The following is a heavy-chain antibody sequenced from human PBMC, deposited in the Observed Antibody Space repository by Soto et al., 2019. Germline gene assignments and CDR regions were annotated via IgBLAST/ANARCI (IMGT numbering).Heavy chain of an antibody. J-gene: IGHJ4*02. CDR1: GFTFSSYG. Sequence: GGSLSLSCAASGFTFSSYGMHWVRQAPGKGLEWVAVIWYDGSNKYYADSVKGRFTISRDNSKNTLYLQMNSLRAEDTAVYYCAREAGIVVVPAAIRHFDYWGQGTLVTVSS. CDR3: AREAGIVVVPAAIRHFDY. V-gene: IGHV3-33*01. CDR2: IWYDGSNK. D-gene: IGHD2-2*01.